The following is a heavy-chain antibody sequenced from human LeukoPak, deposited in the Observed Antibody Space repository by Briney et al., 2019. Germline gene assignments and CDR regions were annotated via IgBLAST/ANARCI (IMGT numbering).Heavy chain of an antibody. CDR3: ARQVTFGYAYAYYFDY. Sequence: PSQTLSLTCTVSGGSISSGGYYWSWIRQHPGKGLEWIGYIYYSGSTYYNPSLKSRVTISVDTSKNQFSLKLSSVTAADTAVYYCARQVTFGYAYAYYFDYWGQGSLVTVSS. V-gene: IGHV4-31*03. J-gene: IGHJ4*02. CDR2: IYYSGST. D-gene: IGHD5-18*01. CDR1: GGSISSGGYY.